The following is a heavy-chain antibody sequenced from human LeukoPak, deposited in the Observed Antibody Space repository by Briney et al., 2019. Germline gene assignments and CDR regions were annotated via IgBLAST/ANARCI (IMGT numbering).Heavy chain of an antibody. D-gene: IGHD3-16*01. Sequence: GGSLRLSCAASGFTFSSYSMNWVRQAPGKGLEWVSSISSSSSYIYYADSVKGRFTISRDNAKNSLYLQMNSLRAEDTAVYYCAKSRQRGGPWYFDYWGQGTLVTVSS. J-gene: IGHJ4*02. CDR2: ISSSSSYI. CDR1: GFTFSSYS. CDR3: AKSRQRGGPWYFDY. V-gene: IGHV3-21*04.